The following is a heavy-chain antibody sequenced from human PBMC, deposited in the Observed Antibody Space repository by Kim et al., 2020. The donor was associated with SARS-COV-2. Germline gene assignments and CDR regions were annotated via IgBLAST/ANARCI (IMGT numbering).Heavy chain of an antibody. V-gene: IGHV4-39*01. CDR3: ARVHRIEAVGPTGDY. CDR2: IFYSGST. D-gene: IGHD6-13*01. J-gene: IGHJ4*02. CDR1: GGSISSNYYY. Sequence: SETLSLTCTVSGGSISSNYYYWAWIRQPAGHGLEWIGSIFYSGSTYYNPSLKSRVTISVDTSKNQFSLQLSSVTAADTSVYYCARVHRIEAVGPTGDYWGPGTLVTVSS.